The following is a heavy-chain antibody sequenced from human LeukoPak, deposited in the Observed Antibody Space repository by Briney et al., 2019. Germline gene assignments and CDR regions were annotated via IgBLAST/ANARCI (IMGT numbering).Heavy chain of an antibody. V-gene: IGHV4-59*08. D-gene: IGHD6-13*01. CDR2: IYYSGST. J-gene: IGHJ4*02. CDR3: ARHKAAAGLAIFDY. Sequence: SQTLSLTCTVSGGSISSYYWSWIRQPPGKGLEWIGYIYYSGSTNYNPSLKSRVTISVDTSKNQFSLKLSSVTAADTAVYYCARHKAAAGLAIFDYWGQGTLVTVSS. CDR1: GGSISSYY.